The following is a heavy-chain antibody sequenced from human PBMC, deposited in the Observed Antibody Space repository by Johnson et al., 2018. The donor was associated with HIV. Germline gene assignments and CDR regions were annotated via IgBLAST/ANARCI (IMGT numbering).Heavy chain of an antibody. Sequence: QVQLVESGGGVVQPGRSLRLSCTSALSFSGYAMHWVRQAPGKGLEWVAVVSYDSSNKYYADSVKGRFTISRDNSKNTVFLQMDSLRGEDTAVYYCARYPGNGGRPFDAFDVWGQGTMVTVSS. V-gene: IGHV3-30*04. CDR3: ARYPGNGGRPFDAFDV. CDR1: ALSFSGYA. D-gene: IGHD4-23*01. J-gene: IGHJ3*01. CDR2: VSYDSSNK.